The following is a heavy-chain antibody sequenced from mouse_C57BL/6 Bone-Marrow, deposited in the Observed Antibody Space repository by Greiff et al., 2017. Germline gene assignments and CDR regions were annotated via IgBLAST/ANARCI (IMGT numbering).Heavy chain of an antibody. V-gene: IGHV1-50*01. CDR2: IDPSDSYT. Sequence: QVQLQQPGAELVKPGASVKLSCKASGYTFTSYWMQWVKQRPGQGLEWIGEIDPSDSYTNYNQKFKGKATLTVATSSSTAYMQLSSLTSEDSAVDYCARTGILFAYWGQGTLVTVSA. J-gene: IGHJ3*01. CDR3: ARTGILFAY. D-gene: IGHD4-1*01. CDR1: GYTFTSYW.